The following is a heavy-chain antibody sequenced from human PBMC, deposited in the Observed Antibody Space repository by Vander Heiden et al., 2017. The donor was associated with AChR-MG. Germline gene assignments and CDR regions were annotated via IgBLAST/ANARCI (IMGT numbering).Heavy chain of an antibody. CDR3: ARDAFGDNYYYGMDV. D-gene: IGHD3-10*01. CDR2: IYYSGST. Sequence: QVQLQESGPGLVKPSETLSLTCTVSGGSISSYYWSWIRQHPGKGLEWIGYIYYSGSTNYNPSLKSRVTISVDTSKNQFSLKLSSVTAADTAVYYCARDAFGDNYYYGMDVWGQGTTVTVSS. J-gene: IGHJ6*02. CDR1: GGSISSYY. V-gene: IGHV4-59*01.